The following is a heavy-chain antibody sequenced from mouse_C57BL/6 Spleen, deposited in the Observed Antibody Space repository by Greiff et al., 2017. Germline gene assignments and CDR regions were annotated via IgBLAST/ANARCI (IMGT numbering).Heavy chain of an antibody. Sequence: VKLVESGAELARPGASVKLSCKASGYTFTSYGISWVKQRTGQGLEWIGEINPRSGNTYYNAKFKGKATLTADKSSSTAYMELRSLTSEDSAVYLCAGSWDSYAMDDWGQGASVTVSS. D-gene: IGHD4-1*01. V-gene: IGHV1-81*01. CDR3: AGSWDSYAMDD. CDR1: GYTFTSYG. J-gene: IGHJ4*01. CDR2: INPRSGNT.